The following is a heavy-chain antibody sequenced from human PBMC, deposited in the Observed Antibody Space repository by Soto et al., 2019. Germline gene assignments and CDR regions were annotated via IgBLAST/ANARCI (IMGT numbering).Heavy chain of an antibody. Sequence: QVQLVESGGGVVQPGRSLRLSCAASGFTFTSYTMHWVRQAPGKGLEWVAVISNDGSIKYYVDSVKGRFTISRDNSKNTLYLQMNSLRAEDTAVYYCARPIVPGWGYGMDVWGQGTTVTVSS. V-gene: IGHV3-30-3*01. CDR2: ISNDGSIK. J-gene: IGHJ6*02. CDR3: ARPIVPGWGYGMDV. CDR1: GFTFTSYT. D-gene: IGHD2-2*01.